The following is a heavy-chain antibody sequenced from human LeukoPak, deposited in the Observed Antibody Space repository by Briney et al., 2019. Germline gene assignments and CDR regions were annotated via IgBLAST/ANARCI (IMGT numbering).Heavy chain of an antibody. V-gene: IGHV3-48*01. J-gene: IGHJ4*02. CDR2: ISSSSSTI. CDR1: GFTFSSYS. Sequence: PGGSLRLSCAASGFTFSSYSMNWVRQAPGKGLEWVSYISSSSSTIYYADSVKGRFTISRDNAKNSLYLQMNSLRAEDTAVYYCARHDYSNLPDYWGQGTLVTVSS. D-gene: IGHD4-11*01. CDR3: ARHDYSNLPDY.